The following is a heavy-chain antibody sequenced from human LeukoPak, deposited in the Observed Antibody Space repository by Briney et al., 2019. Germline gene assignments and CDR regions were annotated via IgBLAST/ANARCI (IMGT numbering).Heavy chain of an antibody. D-gene: IGHD3-16*01. Sequence: GGSLRPSCAASGFTFSSYWMNWARQAPGKGLEWVASINHNGNVNYYVDFVKGRFTISRDNAKNSLYLQMSNLRAEDTAVYFCARGGGLDVWGQGATVTVSS. CDR3: ARGGGLDV. CDR1: GFTFSSYW. V-gene: IGHV3-7*03. CDR2: INHNGNVN. J-gene: IGHJ6*02.